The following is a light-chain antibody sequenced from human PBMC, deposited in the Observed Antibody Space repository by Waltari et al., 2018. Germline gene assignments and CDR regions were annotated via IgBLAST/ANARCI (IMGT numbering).Light chain of an antibody. Sequence: SYELTQPPSVSVSPGQTARITCSGDALPKQYAYWYQQKPGQAPVLVLYKDSERPSGIPERFSGSSSGKTVTLTISGVQAEDEADYYGQSADSSGTYVVFGGGTKLTVL. V-gene: IGLV3-25*03. CDR2: KDS. CDR1: ALPKQY. J-gene: IGLJ2*01. CDR3: QSADSSGTYVV.